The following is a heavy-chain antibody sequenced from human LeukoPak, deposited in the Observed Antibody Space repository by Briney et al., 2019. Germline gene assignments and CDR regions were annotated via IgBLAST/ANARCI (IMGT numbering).Heavy chain of an antibody. CDR2: IYYSGST. J-gene: IGHJ6*03. CDR1: GGSISSYY. CDR3: ARDGHYYYMDV. V-gene: IGHV4-59*01. Sequence: SETLSLTCTVSGGSISSYYWSWIRQPPGKGLEWIGYIYYSGSTNYNPSLKGRVTISVDTSKNQLSLKLSSVTAVDTAVYYCARDGHYYYMDVWGKGTTVTVSS.